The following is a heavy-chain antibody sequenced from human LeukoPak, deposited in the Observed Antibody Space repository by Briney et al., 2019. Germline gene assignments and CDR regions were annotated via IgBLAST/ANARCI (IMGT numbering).Heavy chain of an antibody. J-gene: IGHJ3*02. CDR2: IYHSGST. D-gene: IGHD3-22*01. CDR1: GGSISSGGYY. V-gene: IGHV4-30-2*01. CDR3: ARHPYYYDTLGAFDI. Sequence: SQTLSLTCTVSGGSISSGGYYWSWIRQPPGKGLEWIGYIYHSGSTYYNPSLKSRVTISVDTSKNQFSLKLSSVTAADTAVYYCARHPYYYDTLGAFDIWGQGTMVTVSS.